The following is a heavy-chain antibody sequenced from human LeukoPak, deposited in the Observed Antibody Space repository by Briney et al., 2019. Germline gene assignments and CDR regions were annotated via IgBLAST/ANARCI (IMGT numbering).Heavy chain of an antibody. CDR1: GFTLSDYY. V-gene: IGHV3-11*01. J-gene: IGHJ4*02. D-gene: IGHD3-22*01. CDR2: ISNTRSTT. Sequence: GGSLRLSCAASGFTLSDYYMSWIRQAPGKGLECVSYISNTRSTTHYADSVKGRFTVSRDNAKNSLYLQMNSLRAEGTAVYYCARAAKYFYDSSGPYLDYWGQGTLIAVSS. CDR3: ARAAKYFYDSSGPYLDY.